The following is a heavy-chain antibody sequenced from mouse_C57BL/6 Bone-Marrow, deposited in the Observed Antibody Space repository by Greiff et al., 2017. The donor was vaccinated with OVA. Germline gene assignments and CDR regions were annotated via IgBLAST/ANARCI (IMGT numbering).Heavy chain of an antibody. Sequence: EVKLMESGGDLVKPGGSLKLSCAASGFTFSSYGMSWVRQTPDKRLEWVATISSGGSYTYYPDSVKGRFTISRDNAKNTRYLQRSSLKSEDTAMYYCARGGKLRRFAYWGQGTLVTVSA. D-gene: IGHD3-2*02. V-gene: IGHV5-6*01. CDR3: ARGGKLRRFAY. J-gene: IGHJ3*01. CDR2: ISSGGSYT. CDR1: GFTFSSYG.